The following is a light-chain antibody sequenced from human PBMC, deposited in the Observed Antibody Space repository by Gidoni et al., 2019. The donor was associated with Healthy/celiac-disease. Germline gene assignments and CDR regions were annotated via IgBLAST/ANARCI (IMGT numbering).Light chain of an antibody. J-gene: IGKJ1*01. CDR3: QQSYSTPRT. CDR1: QSISSY. V-gene: IGKV1-39*01. Sequence: DIQMTQSPSSLSASVGDRVTITCRASQSISSYFNWYPQKPGKAPKLLIYAASSLQSGVPSRFSGSGSGTDFTLTISSLQPEDFATYYCQQSYSTPRTFGQGTKVEIK. CDR2: AAS.